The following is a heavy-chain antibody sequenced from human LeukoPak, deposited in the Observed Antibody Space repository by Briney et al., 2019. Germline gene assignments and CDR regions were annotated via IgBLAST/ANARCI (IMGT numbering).Heavy chain of an antibody. CDR1: GFTFSSYG. CDR3: ARTPEGDFWSGYYQFDY. CDR2: IWYDGSNK. V-gene: IGHV3-33*01. Sequence: GRSLRLSCAASGFTFSSYGMHWVRQAPGKGLEWVAVIWYDGSNKYYADSVKGRFTISRDNSKNTLYLQMNSLRAEDTAVYYCARTPEGDFWSGYYQFDYWGQGTLVTVSS. D-gene: IGHD3-3*01. J-gene: IGHJ4*02.